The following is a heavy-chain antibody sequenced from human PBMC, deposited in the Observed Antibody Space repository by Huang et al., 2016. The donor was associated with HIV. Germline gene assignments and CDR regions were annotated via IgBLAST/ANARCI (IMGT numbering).Heavy chain of an antibody. Sequence: EVQLVESGGGLVQPGRSLRLSCAASGFTFSSFWMTWVRQAPGKGLEWVANIKQYGSETFYVDSVKGRFLISRDNAKNSLSLQMNGLTAEDTAVYYCARMATTPPGVFDYWGQGTLVTVAS. CDR3: ARMATTPPGVFDY. CDR1: GFTFSSFW. D-gene: IGHD5-12*01. V-gene: IGHV3-7*01. J-gene: IGHJ4*02. CDR2: IKQYGSET.